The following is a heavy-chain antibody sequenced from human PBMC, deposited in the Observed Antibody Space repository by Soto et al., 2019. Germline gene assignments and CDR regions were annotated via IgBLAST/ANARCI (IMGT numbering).Heavy chain of an antibody. V-gene: IGHV1-58*01. Sequence: SVKVSCKVSGFTFSEAAVRWVRQARGQGLEWIGWIVAGSGNTDYAQNFQERVTITRDMSTSTAYMVLSSLRSDDTAVYYCAAGRTGGSYYGMDVWGHGTTVTAP. CDR2: IVAGSGNT. D-gene: IGHD2-2*01. CDR1: GFTFSEAA. CDR3: AAGRTGGSYYGMDV. J-gene: IGHJ6*02.